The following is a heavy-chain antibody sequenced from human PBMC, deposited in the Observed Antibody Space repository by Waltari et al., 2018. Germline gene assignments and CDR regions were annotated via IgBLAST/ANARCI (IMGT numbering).Heavy chain of an antibody. V-gene: IGHV1-69*02. CDR1: GGTSSSYT. J-gene: IGHJ2*01. D-gene: IGHD3-22*01. CDR2: IIPILGIA. CDR3: ARGNYYDSSGSHWYFDL. Sequence: QVQLVQSGAEVKKPGSSVKVSCKCSGGTSSSYTLSWVRQAPGQGLEWMGRIIPILGIANYAQKFQGRVTITADKSTSTAYMELSSLRSEDTAVYYCARGNYYDSSGSHWYFDLWGRGTLVTVSS.